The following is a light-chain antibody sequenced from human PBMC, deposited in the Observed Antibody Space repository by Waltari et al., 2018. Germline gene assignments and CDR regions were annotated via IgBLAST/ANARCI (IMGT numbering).Light chain of an antibody. V-gene: IGKV3-20*01. J-gene: IGKJ1*01. Sequence: EIVLTQSPGTLSLSPGERATLSCRASQSVGRYLAWYQQKPAQAPRLLSYDASTRATGIPDRFSGSGSGTDFSLTISRLESEDFAVYYCQKYVNLPATFGQGTKVEIK. CDR1: QSVGRY. CDR2: DAS. CDR3: QKYVNLPAT.